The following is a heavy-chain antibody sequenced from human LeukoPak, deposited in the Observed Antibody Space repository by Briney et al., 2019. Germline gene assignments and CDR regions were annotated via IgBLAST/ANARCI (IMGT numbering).Heavy chain of an antibody. CDR2: VIPIFGTA. CDR3: ARDCGQGSGPRLFFDY. V-gene: IGHV1-69*05. CDR1: GGTFSSYA. J-gene: IGHJ4*02. D-gene: IGHD6-19*01. Sequence: GASVKVSCKASGGTFSSYAISWVRQAPGQGLEWMGGVIPIFGTANYAQKFQGRVTITTDESTSTAYMELSSLRSEDTAVYYCARDCGQGSGPRLFFDYWGQGTLVTVSS.